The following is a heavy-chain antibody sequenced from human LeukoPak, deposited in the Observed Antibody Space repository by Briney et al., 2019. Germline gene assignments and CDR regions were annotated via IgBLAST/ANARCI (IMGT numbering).Heavy chain of an antibody. D-gene: IGHD3-10*01. J-gene: IGHJ3*02. CDR1: GYSFTSYW. CDR3: ATAVRGVIRGAFDI. CDR2: IYPGESDN. V-gene: IGHV5-51*04. Sequence: GESLKSSFKGSGYSFTSYWIGWVRPMPGKGVEWMGIIYPGESDNRYSPSFQGQVTISADKPISTAYLQWSSLKASDTAMYYCATAVRGVIRGAFDIWGQGTMVTVSS.